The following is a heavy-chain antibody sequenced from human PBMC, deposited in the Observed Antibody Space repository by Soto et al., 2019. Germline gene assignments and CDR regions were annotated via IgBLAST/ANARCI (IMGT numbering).Heavy chain of an antibody. CDR2: IYDIGST. D-gene: IGHD6-13*01. CDR3: ARDRVEYSSSWYRWFDP. Sequence: PSETLSLTCTVSGGSISSGGYDWSWIRQHPGKGLQWIVYIYDIGSTYYNPSLKSRVTISVDTSKNQFSLKLSSVTAADTAVYYCARDRVEYSSSWYRWFDPWGQGTLVNVSS. V-gene: IGHV4-31*03. CDR1: GGSISSGGYD. J-gene: IGHJ5*02.